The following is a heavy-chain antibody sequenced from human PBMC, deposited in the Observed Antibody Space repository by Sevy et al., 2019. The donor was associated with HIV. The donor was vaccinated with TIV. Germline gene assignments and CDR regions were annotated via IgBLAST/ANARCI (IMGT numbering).Heavy chain of an antibody. J-gene: IGHJ4*02. V-gene: IGHV3-7*02. CDR3: VRAIQLAASY. Sequence: GGSLRLSCAASAITIRDYWMSWVRQAPGKGLEWVANINPDGTRIYYADSVKGRFTISRDHAKTSVFLQMSSLRAEDTAVYYCVRAIQLAASYWGQGTLVTVSS. CDR1: AITIRDYW. CDR2: INPDGTRI. D-gene: IGHD2-15*01.